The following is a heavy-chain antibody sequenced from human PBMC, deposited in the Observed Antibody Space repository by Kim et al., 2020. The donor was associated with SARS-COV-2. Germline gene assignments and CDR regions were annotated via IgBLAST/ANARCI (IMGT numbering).Heavy chain of an antibody. D-gene: IGHD1-26*01. CDR3: AREGHSGSYQ. J-gene: IGHJ4*02. Sequence: SETLSLTCTVSGGSISSYYWSWIRQPPGKGLEWIGYIYYSGSTNYNPSLKSRVTISVDTSKNQFSLKLSSVTAADTAVYYCAREGHSGSYQWGQGTLVTVSS. CDR2: IYYSGST. CDR1: GGSISSYY. V-gene: IGHV4-59*01.